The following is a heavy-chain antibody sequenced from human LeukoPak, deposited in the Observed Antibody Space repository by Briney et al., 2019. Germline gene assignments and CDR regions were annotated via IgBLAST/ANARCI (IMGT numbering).Heavy chain of an antibody. Sequence: SVKVSCKASGGTFSSYAISWVRQAPGQGLEWMGGIIPIFGTANYAQKFQGRVTITADESTSTAYMELSSLRSEDTAVYYCARGVRSSGYLYYWGQGTLVTVSS. CDR1: GGTFSSYA. V-gene: IGHV1-69*13. J-gene: IGHJ4*02. D-gene: IGHD3-22*01. CDR2: IIPIFGTA. CDR3: ARGVRSSGYLYY.